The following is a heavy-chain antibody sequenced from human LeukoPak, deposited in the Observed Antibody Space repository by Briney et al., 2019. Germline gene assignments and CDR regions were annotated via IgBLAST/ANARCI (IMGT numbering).Heavy chain of an antibody. V-gene: IGHV4-34*01. Sequence: SETLSLTCAVYGENFSIYFYSWIRQPPGKGLEWIGEINHGGSTSYNPSLKSRVTISVDKSKNQFSLRLSSVTAADTAVYYCARSRGAADRASDWGQGTLVTVSS. CDR2: INHGGST. J-gene: IGHJ4*02. CDR3: ARSRGAADRASD. D-gene: IGHD1-14*01. CDR1: GENFSIYF.